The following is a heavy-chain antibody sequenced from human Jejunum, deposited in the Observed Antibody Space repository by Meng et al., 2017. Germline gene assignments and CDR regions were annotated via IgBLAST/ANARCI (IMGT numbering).Heavy chain of an antibody. CDR3: ARGGVSGSHYIFAY. CDR1: GFTFRSYV. Sequence: GESLKISCAASGFTFRSYVMSWVRQAPGQGLEWVSTIAFGDDATYYADSVKGRFTISGDNSKNTLFLQMNSLRADDTAVYYCARGGVSGSHYIFAYWGQGKLVTVSS. CDR2: IAFGDDAT. V-gene: IGHV3-23*01. D-gene: IGHD1-26*01. J-gene: IGHJ4*02.